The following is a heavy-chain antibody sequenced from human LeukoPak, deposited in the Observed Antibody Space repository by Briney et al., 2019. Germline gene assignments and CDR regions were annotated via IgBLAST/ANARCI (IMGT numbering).Heavy chain of an antibody. J-gene: IGHJ5*02. CDR1: GYTFTSYG. V-gene: IGHV1-18*01. CDR2: ISAYNGNT. D-gene: IGHD3-10*01. CDR3: ARDLWYWFDP. Sequence: ASVTVSCMASGYTFTSYGISWVRQAPGQGLAWMGWISAYNGNTNYAQKLQGRVTMTTDTSTSTAYMELRSLRSDDTAVYYCARDLWYWFDPWGQGTLVTVSS.